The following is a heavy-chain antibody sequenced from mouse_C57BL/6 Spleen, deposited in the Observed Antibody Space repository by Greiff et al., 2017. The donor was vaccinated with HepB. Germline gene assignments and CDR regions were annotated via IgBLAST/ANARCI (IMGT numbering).Heavy chain of an antibody. V-gene: IGHV1-69*01. J-gene: IGHJ1*03. D-gene: IGHD1-1*01. CDR2: IDPSDSYT. CDR1: GYTFTSYW. CDR3: ASYYYGSSWYFDV. Sequence: VQLQEPGAELVMPGASVKLSCKASGYTFTSYWMHWVKQRPGQGLEWIGEIDPSDSYTNYNQKFKGKSTLTVDKSSSTAYMQLSSLTSEDSAVYYCASYYYGSSWYFDVWGTGTTVTVSS.